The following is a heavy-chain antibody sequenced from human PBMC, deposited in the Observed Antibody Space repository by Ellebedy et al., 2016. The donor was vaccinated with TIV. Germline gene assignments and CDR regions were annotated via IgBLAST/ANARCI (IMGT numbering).Heavy chain of an antibody. V-gene: IGHV3-23*01. CDR2: ISGSGGST. CDR1: GFTFSSYA. J-gene: IGHJ6*02. CDR3: AKEGIGVIYYYYYGMDV. D-gene: IGHD6-19*01. Sequence: GGSLRLSCAASGFTFSSYAMSWVRQAPGKGLEWVSVISGSGGSTYYGDSVKGRFTISRDNSKNTLYMQMNSLRAEDTAVYYCAKEGIGVIYYYYYGMDVWGQGTTVTVSS.